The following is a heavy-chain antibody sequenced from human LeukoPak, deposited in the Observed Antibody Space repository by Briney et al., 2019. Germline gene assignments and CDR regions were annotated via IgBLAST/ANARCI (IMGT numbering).Heavy chain of an antibody. CDR1: GFTFSSYA. Sequence: GGSLRLSCAASGFTFSSYAMHWVRQAPGKGLEWVAVISYDGSNKYYADSVKGRFTISRDNSKNTLYLQMNSLRPEDTAVYYCARGPDYDILADYFDYWGQGTLVTVSP. V-gene: IGHV3-30*04. D-gene: IGHD3-9*01. CDR3: ARGPDYDILADYFDY. J-gene: IGHJ4*02. CDR2: ISYDGSNK.